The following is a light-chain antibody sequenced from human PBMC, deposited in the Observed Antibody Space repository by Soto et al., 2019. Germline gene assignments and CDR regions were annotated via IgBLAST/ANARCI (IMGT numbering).Light chain of an antibody. V-gene: IGKV1-5*01. Sequence: DIQMTQSPSTLSASVGDRVTITCRASQSISSWLAWYQQRPGKAPNVLIYDASSLESGVPSRFSGSGSGTEFTLTISSLQPDDFATYYCQQYDSIPTTFGQGTKVEIK. CDR1: QSISSW. CDR3: QQYDSIPTT. J-gene: IGKJ1*01. CDR2: DAS.